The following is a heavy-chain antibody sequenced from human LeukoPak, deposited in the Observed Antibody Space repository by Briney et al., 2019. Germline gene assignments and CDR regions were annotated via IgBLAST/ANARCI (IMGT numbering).Heavy chain of an antibody. CDR2: IYHSGST. J-gene: IGHJ4*02. D-gene: IGHD4-17*01. CDR1: GYSISSGYY. Sequence: SETLSLTCAVSGYSISSGYYWGWIRQPPGKGLEWIGSIYHSGSTYYNPSLKSRATISVGTSKNQFSLKLSSVTAADTAVYYCARTTVTHTALGYWGQGTLVTVSS. CDR3: ARTTVTHTALGY. V-gene: IGHV4-38-2*01.